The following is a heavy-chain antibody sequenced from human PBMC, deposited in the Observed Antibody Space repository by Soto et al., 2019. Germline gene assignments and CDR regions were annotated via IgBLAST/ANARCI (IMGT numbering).Heavy chain of an antibody. Sequence: QVQLQESGPGLVKPSQTLSLTCTVSGGSISSGDYYWSWIRQPPGKGLEWIGYIYYSGSTYYNPSLKSRVTISVDTSKNQFALKLSSVTAADTAVYYCARVQMPDTAMVYYGMDVWGQGTTVTVSS. CDR1: GGSISSGDYY. V-gene: IGHV4-30-4*01. CDR2: IYYSGST. D-gene: IGHD5-18*01. CDR3: ARVQMPDTAMVYYGMDV. J-gene: IGHJ6*02.